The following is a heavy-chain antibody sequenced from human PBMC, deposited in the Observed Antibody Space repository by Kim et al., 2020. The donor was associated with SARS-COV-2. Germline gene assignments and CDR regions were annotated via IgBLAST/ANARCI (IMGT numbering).Heavy chain of an antibody. CDR2: VDDSGTT. CDR3: ARHRRWIYMSDR. V-gene: IGHV4-39*01. J-gene: IGHJ3*01. CDR1: GDSITSSGYY. D-gene: IGHD5-12*01. Sequence: SETLSLTCTVSGDSITSSGYYWGWIRQPAGKGLEWVGSVDDSGTTYYNPSLKSRITVSADTSKNQFFLKLTAVTAADTGLYFCARHRRWIYMSDRWGHGT.